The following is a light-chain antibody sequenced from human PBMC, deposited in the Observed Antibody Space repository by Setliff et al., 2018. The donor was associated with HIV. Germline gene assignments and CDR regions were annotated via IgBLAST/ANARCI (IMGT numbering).Light chain of an antibody. CDR1: SSDVGGYDF. V-gene: IGLV2-14*03. CDR2: DVT. J-gene: IGLJ1*01. Sequence: ALAQPASVSGSPGQSITISCIGTSSDVGGYDFVSWYQQRPGKAPKLIIFDVTERPSGVSPRFSGSKSGNTASLTISGLQTEDEGDYFCASYRSPTTYVFGIGTKVTVL. CDR3: ASYRSPTTYV.